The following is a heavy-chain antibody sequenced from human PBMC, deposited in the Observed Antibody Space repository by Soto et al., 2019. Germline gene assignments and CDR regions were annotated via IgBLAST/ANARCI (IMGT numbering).Heavy chain of an antibody. V-gene: IGHV3-21*01. Sequence: EVQLVESGGGLVKPGGSLRLSCAASGLTFSSYSMNWVRQAPGKGLEWVSSISSSSSYIYYADSVKGRFTISRDNAKNSLYLQMNSLRAEDTAVYYCARETGQWLVREYYFDYWGQGTLVTVSS. CDR1: GLTFSSYS. CDR2: ISSSSSYI. J-gene: IGHJ4*02. D-gene: IGHD6-19*01. CDR3: ARETGQWLVREYYFDY.